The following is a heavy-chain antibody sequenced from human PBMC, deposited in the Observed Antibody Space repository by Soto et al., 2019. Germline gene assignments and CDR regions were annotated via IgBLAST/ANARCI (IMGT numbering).Heavy chain of an antibody. CDR3: TKGATSPFDP. V-gene: IGHV5-51*01. D-gene: IGHD3-16*01. J-gene: IGHJ5*02. CDR1: GYRFTSSW. CDR2: VYPSDSDV. Sequence: PGESLKISCQGSGYRFTSSWIGWVRQMPGKGLEWLGNVYPSDSDVRYSPSFEGRVTISADNSINTAYLHLLNLKASDTAIYYCTKGATSPFDPWGQGTLVTAPQ.